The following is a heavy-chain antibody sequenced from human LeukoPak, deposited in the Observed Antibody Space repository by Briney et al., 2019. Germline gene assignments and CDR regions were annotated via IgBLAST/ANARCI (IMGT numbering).Heavy chain of an antibody. CDR1: GGSISSYY. J-gene: IGHJ5*02. CDR3: ATARDWFDP. Sequence: SGTLSLTCTVSGGSISSYYWSWIRQPPGKGLEWIGYIYYSGSTNYNPSLKSRVTISVDTSKNQFSLKLSSVTAADTAVYYCATARDWFDPWGQGTLVTVSS. CDR2: IYYSGST. V-gene: IGHV4-59*01.